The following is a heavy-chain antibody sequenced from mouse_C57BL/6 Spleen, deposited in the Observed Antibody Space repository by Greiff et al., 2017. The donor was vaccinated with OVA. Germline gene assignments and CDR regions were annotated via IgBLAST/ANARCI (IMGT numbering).Heavy chain of an antibody. CDR1: GYTFTDYE. V-gene: IGHV1-15*01. CDR2: IDPETGGT. Sequence: QVQLKESGAELVRPGASVTLSCKASGYTFTDYEMHWVKQTPVHGLEWIGAIDPETGGTAYNQKFKGKAILTADKSSSTAYMELRSLTSEDSAVYYCTKSTMITTGYYYAMDYWGQGTSVTVSS. CDR3: TKSTMITTGYYYAMDY. D-gene: IGHD2-4*01. J-gene: IGHJ4*01.